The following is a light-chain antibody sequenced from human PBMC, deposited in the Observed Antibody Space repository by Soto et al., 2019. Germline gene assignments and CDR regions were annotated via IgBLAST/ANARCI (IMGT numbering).Light chain of an antibody. Sequence: QSVLTQPASVSGSPGQSITISCTGTSSDVGGYNYVSWYQQHPGKAPKLMIYEVSNRPSGVSNRFSGSKSGNTASLTVSGLQAEDEADYYCSSYAGSSNGFGTGTKLTVL. J-gene: IGLJ1*01. CDR1: SSDVGGYNY. CDR2: EVS. CDR3: SSYAGSSNG. V-gene: IGLV2-14*01.